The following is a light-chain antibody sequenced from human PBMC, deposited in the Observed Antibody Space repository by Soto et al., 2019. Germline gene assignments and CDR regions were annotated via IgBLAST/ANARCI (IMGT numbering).Light chain of an antibody. CDR1: SSNIGAGYD. V-gene: IGLV1-40*01. J-gene: IGLJ1*01. CDR3: SSYTSSSLF. Sequence: QSVLTQPPSVSGAPGQRVTISCTGSSSNIGAGYDLHWYQQLPGTAPKLLIYGNSNRPSGVPDRFSGSKSGTSASLAITGLQAEDEADYYCSSYTSSSLFFGTGTKVTVL. CDR2: GNS.